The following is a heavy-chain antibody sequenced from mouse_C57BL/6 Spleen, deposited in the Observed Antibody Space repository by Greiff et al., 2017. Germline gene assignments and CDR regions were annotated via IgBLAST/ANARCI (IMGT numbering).Heavy chain of an antibody. CDR3: ARGGTTVVADYAMDY. CDR2: IYPGSGST. V-gene: IGHV1-55*01. J-gene: IGHJ4*01. Sequence: QVQLQQPGAELVKPGASVKMSCKASGYTFTSYWITWVKQRPGQGLEWIGDIYPGSGSTNYNEKFKSKATLTVDTSSSTAYMQLSSLTSEDSAVYYCARGGTTVVADYAMDYWGQGTSVTVSS. D-gene: IGHD1-1*01. CDR1: GYTFTSYW.